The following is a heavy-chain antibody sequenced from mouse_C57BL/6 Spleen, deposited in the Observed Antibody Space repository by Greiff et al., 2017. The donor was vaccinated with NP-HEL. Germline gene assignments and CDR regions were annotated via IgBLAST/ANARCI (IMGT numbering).Heavy chain of an antibody. CDR1: GFTFSSYA. CDR3: TRGGNYYASYFDV. J-gene: IGHJ1*03. D-gene: IGHD1-1*01. CDR2: ISSGGDYI. Sequence: EVKVEESGEGLVKPGGSLKLSCAASGFTFSSYAMSWVRQTPEKRLEWVAYISSGGDYIYYADTVKGRFTISRDNARNTLYLQMSSLKSEDTAMYYCTRGGNYYASYFDVWGTGTTVTVSS. V-gene: IGHV5S21*01.